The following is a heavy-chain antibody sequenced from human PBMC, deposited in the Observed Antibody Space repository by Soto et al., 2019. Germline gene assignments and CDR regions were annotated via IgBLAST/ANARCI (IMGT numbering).Heavy chain of an antibody. CDR2: FYYSGST. D-gene: IGHD5-12*01. V-gene: IGHV4-39*01. CDR1: GGSISSSNYY. CDR3: VRHSGEYSGYYYYFDY. Sequence: SETLSLACTVSGGSISSSNYYWGWIRQPPGKGLEWIGSFYYSGSTYYNPSLTSRVTISVDTSKNQFSLKLSSVTAADTAVYYCVRHSGEYSGYYYYFDYWGQGTLVTVSS. J-gene: IGHJ4*02.